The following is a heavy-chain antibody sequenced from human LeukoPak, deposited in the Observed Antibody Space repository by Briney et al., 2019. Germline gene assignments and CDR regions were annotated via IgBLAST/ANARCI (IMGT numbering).Heavy chain of an antibody. CDR3: ARRGAYYDSSGLSYYFDY. CDR1: GYSFTSYW. V-gene: IGHV5-51*01. J-gene: IGHJ4*02. Sequence: GESLKISCKGSGYSFTSYWIGWVRQMPGKGLEWMGIIYPGDSDTRYSPSFQGQVTISADKSISTAYLQWSSLKASDTAMYYCARRGAYYDSSGLSYYFDYWGQGTLVTVSS. CDR2: IYPGDSDT. D-gene: IGHD3-22*01.